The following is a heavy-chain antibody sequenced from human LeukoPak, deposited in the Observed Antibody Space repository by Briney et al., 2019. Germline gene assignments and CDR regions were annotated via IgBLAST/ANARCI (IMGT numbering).Heavy chain of an antibody. CDR1: GYTFTSYG. J-gene: IGHJ4*02. CDR2: ISCDSGAT. D-gene: IGHD2-2*01. V-gene: IGHV1-2*02. CDR3: ARVNAGPDH. Sequence: ASVKVSCKASGYTFTSYGISWVRQAPGQGLEWMGWISCDSGATNYAQKFQGRVTMTRDTSISTAYMELSRLKSDDTAVYYCARVNAGPDHWGQGTLVTVSS.